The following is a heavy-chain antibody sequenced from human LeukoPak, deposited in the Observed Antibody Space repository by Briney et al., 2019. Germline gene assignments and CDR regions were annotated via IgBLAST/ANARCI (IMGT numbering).Heavy chain of an antibody. CDR1: GFTFSSYG. V-gene: IGHV3-23*01. D-gene: IGHD2-15*01. CDR2: ISGSGGST. CDR3: VREYCSGGSCSDAFDI. J-gene: IGHJ3*02. Sequence: GGSLRLSCAASGFTFSSYGMNWVRQAPGKGLEWVSAISGSGGSTYYADSVKGRFTISRDNARNSLYLQMNSLRAEDTAVYYCVREYCSGGSCSDAFDIWGQGTMVTVSS.